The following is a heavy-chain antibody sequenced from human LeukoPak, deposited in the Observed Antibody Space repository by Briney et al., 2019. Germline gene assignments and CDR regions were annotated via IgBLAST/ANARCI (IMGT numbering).Heavy chain of an antibody. CDR3: ARNGDDNGHYYHYYMDV. CDR1: GGSITSYY. J-gene: IGHJ6*03. D-gene: IGHD3-16*01. V-gene: IGHV4-59*12. Sequence: PSETLSLTCAVSGGSITSYYWTWIRQPPGKGLEWIGYTSYSGSTNYNPSLKSRVFISIDTSNNQLSLRLSSVTAADTAVYYCARNGDDNGHYYHYYMDVWGKGTTVTVSS. CDR2: TSYSGST.